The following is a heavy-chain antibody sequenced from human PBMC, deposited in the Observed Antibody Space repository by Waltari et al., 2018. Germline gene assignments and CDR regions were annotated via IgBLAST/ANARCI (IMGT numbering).Heavy chain of an antibody. D-gene: IGHD2-15*01. V-gene: IGHV1-69*13. CDR3: ATPPRYCSGGSCYVWFDP. Sequence: QVQLVQSGAEVKKTGSSVKVSCKASGGTFSSYAISWVRQAPGQGLEWMGGIIPIFGTANYAQKFQGRVTITADESTSTAYMALSSLRSEDTAVYYCATPPRYCSGGSCYVWFDPWGQGTLVTVSS. CDR2: IIPIFGTA. CDR1: GGTFSSYA. J-gene: IGHJ5*02.